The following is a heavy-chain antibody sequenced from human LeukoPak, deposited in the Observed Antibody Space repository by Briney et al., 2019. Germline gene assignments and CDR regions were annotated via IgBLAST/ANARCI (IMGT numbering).Heavy chain of an antibody. J-gene: IGHJ3*02. CDR3: ARDLVRPERTAFDI. V-gene: IGHV4-39*07. D-gene: IGHD1-1*01. Sequence: NPSETLSLTCTVSGGSISSSSYYWGWIHQPPGKGLEWIGSIYYSGSTYYNPSLKSRVTISVDTSKNQFSLKLTSVTAADTAVYYCARDLVRPERTAFDIWGQGTMVTVSS. CDR1: GGSISSSSYY. CDR2: IYYSGST.